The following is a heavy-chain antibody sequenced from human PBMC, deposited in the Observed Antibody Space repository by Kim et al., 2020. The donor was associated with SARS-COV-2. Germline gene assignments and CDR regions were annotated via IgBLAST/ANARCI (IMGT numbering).Heavy chain of an antibody. D-gene: IGHD1-26*01. V-gene: IGHV3-30*01. CDR3: ARDGPRVGATLLYYYYGMDV. Sequence: RFTISRDNSKNTLYLQMNSLRAEDTAVYYCARDGPRVGATLLYYYYGMDVWGQGTTVTVSS. J-gene: IGHJ6*02.